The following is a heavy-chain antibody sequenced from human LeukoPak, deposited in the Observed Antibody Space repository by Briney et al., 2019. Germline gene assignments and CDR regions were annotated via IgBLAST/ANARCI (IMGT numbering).Heavy chain of an antibody. V-gene: IGHV1-46*01. CDR3: ARVARITMVRGVIHHPPFDY. D-gene: IGHD3-10*01. CDR1: GYTFTSYY. Sequence: ASVKVSCKASGYTFTSYYMHWVRQAPGQGLEWMGLINPSGGSTSYAQKFQGRVTMTRDTSTSTVYMELSSLRSEDTAVYYCARVARITMVRGVIHHPPFDYWGQGTLVTVSS. CDR2: INPSGGST. J-gene: IGHJ4*02.